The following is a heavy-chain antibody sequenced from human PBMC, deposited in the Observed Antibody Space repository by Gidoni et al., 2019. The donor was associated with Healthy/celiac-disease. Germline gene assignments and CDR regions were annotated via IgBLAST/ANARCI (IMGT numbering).Heavy chain of an antibody. V-gene: IGHV3-15*01. D-gene: IGHD3-3*01. CDR3: TTDPNYDFWSGYYFPYYYYGMDV. Sequence: EVQLVESGGGLVKPGGSLRIYCAASGLTFSNARMRWFRQAPGTGREWVGRIKSKADGGTTDYAAPVKGRFTISRDDSKNTLYLQMNSLKTEDTAVYYCTTDPNYDFWSGYYFPYYYYGMDVWGQGTTVTVSS. J-gene: IGHJ6*02. CDR2: IKSKADGGTT. CDR1: GLTFSNAR.